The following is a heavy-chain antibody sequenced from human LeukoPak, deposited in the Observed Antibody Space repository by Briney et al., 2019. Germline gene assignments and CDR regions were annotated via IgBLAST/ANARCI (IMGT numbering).Heavy chain of an antibody. CDR2: TYPGDSNT. J-gene: IGHJ5*02. V-gene: IGHV5-51*01. Sequence: GESLKISCQGSGYSFTNNWIGWVRQMPGKGLEWMGITYPGDSNTRYSPSFQGQVTISADKSISSAYLQWSSLKASDTAMYYCVRSPACSSGTCYPNWFDPWGQGTLVTVSS. D-gene: IGHD2-15*01. CDR1: GYSFTNNW. CDR3: VRSPACSSGTCYPNWFDP.